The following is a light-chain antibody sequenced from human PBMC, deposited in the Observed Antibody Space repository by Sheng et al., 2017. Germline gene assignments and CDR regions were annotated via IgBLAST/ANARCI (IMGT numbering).Light chain of an antibody. CDR1: SGHRSYA. Sequence: QLVLTQSPSASASLGASVKFTCTLSSGHRSYAIAWHQQQPEKGPRYLMKVNSDGSHSKGDGVPDRFSGSSSGAERYLTISSLQSEDEADYFCQTWGTGIQVFGGGTKLTVL. V-gene: IGLV4-69*02. J-gene: IGLJ3*02. CDR2: VNSDGSH. CDR3: QTWGTGIQV.